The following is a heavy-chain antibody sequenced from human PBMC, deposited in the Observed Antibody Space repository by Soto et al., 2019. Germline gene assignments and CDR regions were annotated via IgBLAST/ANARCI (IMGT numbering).Heavy chain of an antibody. CDR2: ISCCGGTA. V-gene: IGHV3-23*01. CDR3: AKADGQQWLLPHLEN. Sequence: EVQLLESVGGLVRPGESLRLSCAASGFNFNKYAMSWVRQAPGEGLEWVSGISCCGGTASYADSVKGRFTIARDDAKNTLYLDMNSLRVEDTAEYYCAKADGQQWLLPHLENWGRGTLVTVS. D-gene: IGHD6-19*01. J-gene: IGHJ4*02. CDR1: GFNFNKYA.